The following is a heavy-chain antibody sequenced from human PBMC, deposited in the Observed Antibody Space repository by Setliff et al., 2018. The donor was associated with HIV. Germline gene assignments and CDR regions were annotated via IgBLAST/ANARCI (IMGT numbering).Heavy chain of an antibody. J-gene: IGHJ2*01. CDR3: ARSARFFYASGSRRYFDL. V-gene: IGHV4-61*09. D-gene: IGHD3-10*01. Sequence: SETLSLTCSVSGDSISSGSYYWSWIRLPAGKGLEWIGQIHTTGSTNYNPSLKSRVTISMDTSKNQFSLKLSSVTAADTAVYYCARSARFFYASGSRRYFDLWGRGTLVTVSS. CDR1: GDSISSGSYY. CDR2: IHTTGST.